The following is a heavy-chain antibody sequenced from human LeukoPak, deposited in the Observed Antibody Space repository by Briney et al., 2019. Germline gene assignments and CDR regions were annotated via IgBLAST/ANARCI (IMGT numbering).Heavy chain of an antibody. V-gene: IGHV5-51*01. D-gene: IGHD5-12*01. CDR3: ARQGTIVAGTLGTTFDY. CDR1: GYSFTNYW. CDR2: IYPGDSDT. Sequence: GESPKISCKASGYSFTNYWIGWVRQMPGKGLEWMGIIYPGDSDTKYSPSFQGQVTISADKSINTAYLQWSSLRASDTAMYYCARQGTIVAGTLGTTFDYWGQGTLLTVSS. J-gene: IGHJ4*02.